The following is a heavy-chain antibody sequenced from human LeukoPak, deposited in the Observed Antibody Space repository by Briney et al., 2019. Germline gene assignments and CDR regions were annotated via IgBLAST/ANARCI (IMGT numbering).Heavy chain of an antibody. D-gene: IGHD2-8*02. Sequence: GGSPRLSCAASGVTFSIYSLTCVRQAPGKGLEWVSTITGTGVYTYYTDSVKGRFTISRDNSKNTLYLQMHSVRAEDTAVYYCDRDTTCGTAGLTYWYFDRWGRGTLVTVSS. J-gene: IGHJ2*01. CDR1: GVTFSIYS. V-gene: IGHV3-23*01. CDR3: DRDTTCGTAGLTYWYFDR. CDR2: ITGTGVYT.